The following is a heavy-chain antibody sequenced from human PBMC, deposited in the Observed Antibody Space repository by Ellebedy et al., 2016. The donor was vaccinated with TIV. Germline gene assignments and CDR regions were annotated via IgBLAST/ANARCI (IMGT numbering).Heavy chain of an antibody. J-gene: IGHJ4*02. CDR2: ISAGGDAI. Sequence: GGSLRLSXKGSGFVFNKNPMNWVRQAPGKGLEWVSYISAGGDAIDYADSVKGRFTISRDNAKTSVYLQMNSLRVDDTATYYCAKDHPNWANDYWGQGALVTVSS. V-gene: IGHV3-48*04. D-gene: IGHD7-27*01. CDR3: AKDHPNWANDY. CDR1: GFVFNKNP.